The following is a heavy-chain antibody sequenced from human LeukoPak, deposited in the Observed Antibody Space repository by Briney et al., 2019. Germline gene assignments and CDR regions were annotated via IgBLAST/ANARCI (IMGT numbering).Heavy chain of an antibody. CDR3: AAIAAAVPGY. CDR1: GFTFSSCA. CDR2: ISGSGDSR. J-gene: IGHJ4*02. V-gene: IGHV3-23*01. Sequence: GGSLRLSCAASGFTFSSCAMSWVRQAPGKGLEWVSLISGSGDSRYYADSVKGRFTISRDNSKNTLYLQMNSLRAEDSAVYYCAAIAAAVPGYWGQGTLVTVSS. D-gene: IGHD6-13*01.